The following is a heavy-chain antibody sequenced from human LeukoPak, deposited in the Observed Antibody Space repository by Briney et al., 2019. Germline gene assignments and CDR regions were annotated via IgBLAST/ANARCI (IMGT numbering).Heavy chain of an antibody. CDR2: IWYDGSNK. CDR1: GFTFSSYG. V-gene: IGHV3-33*01. Sequence: GGSLRLSCAASGFTFSSYGMHWVRQAPGKGLEWVAVIWYDGSNKYYADSVKGRFTISRDNSKNTLYLQMNSLRAEDTAVYYCARDYYDSSGYFTSPCYWGQGTLVTVPS. CDR3: ARDYYDSSGYFTSPCY. J-gene: IGHJ4*02. D-gene: IGHD3-22*01.